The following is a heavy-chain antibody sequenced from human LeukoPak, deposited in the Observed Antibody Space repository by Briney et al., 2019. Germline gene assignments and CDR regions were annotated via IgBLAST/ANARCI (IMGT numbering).Heavy chain of an antibody. V-gene: IGHV4-34*01. CDR2: INHSGST. D-gene: IGHD3-10*01. CDR3: ARLPFGEYYFDY. CDR1: GGSFSGYY. Sequence: SQTLCLTCAVYGGSFSGYYWSWIRQPPGKGLEWIGEINHSGSTNYNPSLKSRVTISVNTSKNQFCLKLSSVTAADTAVYYCARLPFGEYYFDYWGQGTLVTVSS. J-gene: IGHJ4*02.